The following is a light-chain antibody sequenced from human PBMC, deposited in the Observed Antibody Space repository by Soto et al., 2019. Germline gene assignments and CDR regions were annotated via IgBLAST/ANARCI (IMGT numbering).Light chain of an antibody. Sequence: SYKLTQPPSVSVAPEGPARNSCGGNNIGSKGVHWYQQKPGQAPVLVIYSDTDLPPVIPERFSGSNSANMATLTISRVEAGDEADYYCQVWDSGSAHVLFGGGTKLTVL. CDR1: NIGSKG. CDR3: QVWDSGSAHVL. CDR2: SDT. V-gene: IGLV3-21*01. J-gene: IGLJ2*01.